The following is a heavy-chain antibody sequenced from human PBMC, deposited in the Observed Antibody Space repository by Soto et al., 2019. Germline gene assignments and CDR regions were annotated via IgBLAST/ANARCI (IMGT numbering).Heavy chain of an antibody. D-gene: IGHD6-13*01. V-gene: IGHV1-18*01. Sequence: QVQLVQSGAEVKKPGASVKVSCKASGYTFTSYGISWVRQAPGQGLEWMGWISAYNGNTNYAQKLQGRVTMTTDTATRTAYRELRSLRTDDTAVSSSARDGAAAGPLDYWGQGTLVTVSS. CDR2: ISAYNGNT. J-gene: IGHJ4*02. CDR3: ARDGAAAGPLDY. CDR1: GYTFTSYG.